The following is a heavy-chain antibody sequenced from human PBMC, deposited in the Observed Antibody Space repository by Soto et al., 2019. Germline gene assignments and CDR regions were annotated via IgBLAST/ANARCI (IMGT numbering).Heavy chain of an antibody. J-gene: IGHJ4*02. Sequence: QVQLVESGGGLVKPGGSLRLSCAASGFTFSDYYMSWIRQAPGKGLEWVSYISSSSSYTNYADSMKGRFTISRDNAKNSLYLQMNSLRAEDTAVYYCARDSSSWYGGDFDYWGQGTLVTVSS. CDR2: ISSSSSYT. D-gene: IGHD6-13*01. CDR1: GFTFSDYY. V-gene: IGHV3-11*05. CDR3: ARDSSSWYGGDFDY.